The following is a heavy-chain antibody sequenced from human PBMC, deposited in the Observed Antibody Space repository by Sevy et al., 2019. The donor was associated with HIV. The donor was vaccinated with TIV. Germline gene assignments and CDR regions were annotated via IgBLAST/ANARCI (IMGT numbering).Heavy chain of an antibody. CDR2: IKSKTDGGTT. Sequence: GESLKSSCAASGFTFSNAWMSWVRQAPGKGLEWVGRIKSKTDGGTTDYAAPVKGRFTISRDDSKNTLYLQMNSLKTEDTAVYYCTTLTPGVRGVTDSMDVWGQGTTVTVSS. J-gene: IGHJ6*02. CDR3: TTLTPGVRGVTDSMDV. D-gene: IGHD3-10*01. V-gene: IGHV3-15*01. CDR1: GFTFSNAW.